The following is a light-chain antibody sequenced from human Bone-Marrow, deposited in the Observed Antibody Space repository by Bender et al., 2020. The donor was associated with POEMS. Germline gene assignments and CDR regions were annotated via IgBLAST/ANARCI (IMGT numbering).Light chain of an antibody. V-gene: IGLV2-23*02. CDR3: CSYGGSSTWV. CDR1: SSGVDTYTS. Sequence: QSALTQPASVSGSPGQSITISCSGISSGVDTYTSVSWYQQHSGKAPKLVIYDVTKRPSGVSNRFAGSKSGNTASLTISGLQAEDEGDYYCCSYGGSSTWVFGGGTKVTVL. CDR2: DVT. J-gene: IGLJ3*02.